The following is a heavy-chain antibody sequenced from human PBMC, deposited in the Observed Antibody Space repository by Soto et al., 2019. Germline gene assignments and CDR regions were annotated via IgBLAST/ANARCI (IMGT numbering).Heavy chain of an antibody. D-gene: IGHD6-19*01. V-gene: IGHV3-11*01. CDR2: ISDSGNII. J-gene: IGHJ5*02. CDR3: ARRTRGAGWFDP. CDR1: GFTFSDNY. Sequence: QVQLVESGGGLVKPGGSLRLSCAASGFTFSDNYMTWIRRAPGRGLEWVAYISDSGNIIYYADSVQGRFTVSRDNAKNSLYLQTNSLSAEDTAVYYCARRTRGAGWFDPWGQGTLVTVSS.